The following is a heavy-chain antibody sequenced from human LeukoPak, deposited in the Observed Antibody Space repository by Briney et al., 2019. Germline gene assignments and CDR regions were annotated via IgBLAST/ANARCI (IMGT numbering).Heavy chain of an antibody. CDR2: ISWNSGSI. D-gene: IGHD1-26*01. Sequence: GGSLRLSCAASGFTFDDYAMHWVRQAPGKGLEWVSGISWNSGSIGYADSVKGRFTISRDNAKNSLYLQMNSLRAEDTALYHCAKEGGRSGSFKYWGQGTLVTVSS. CDR1: GFTFDDYA. J-gene: IGHJ4*02. V-gene: IGHV3-9*01. CDR3: AKEGGRSGSFKY.